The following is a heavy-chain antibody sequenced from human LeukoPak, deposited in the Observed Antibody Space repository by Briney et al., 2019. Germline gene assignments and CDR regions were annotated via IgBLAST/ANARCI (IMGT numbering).Heavy chain of an antibody. CDR2: INSDGSGT. V-gene: IGHV3-74*01. CDR1: GFTFSSYW. Sequence: GGSLRLSCAASGFTFSSYWMHWVRQAPGKGLVWVSRINSDGSGTSYADSVKGRFTISRDNAKNTLYLQMNSLRVEDTAVYYCARQIRTTFNNWFDPWGQGTLVTVSS. J-gene: IGHJ5*02. CDR3: ARQIRTTFNNWFDP. D-gene: IGHD3-16*01.